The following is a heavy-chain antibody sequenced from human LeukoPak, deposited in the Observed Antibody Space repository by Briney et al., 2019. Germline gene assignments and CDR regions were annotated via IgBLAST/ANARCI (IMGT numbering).Heavy chain of an antibody. V-gene: IGHV3-30*03. CDR3: ARDLSPVVRASPMGY. J-gene: IGHJ4*02. Sequence: GGSLRLSCAASGFTFTNYGMHWVRQAPGKGLEWVALITYDGYYKYYSDSVKGRFTISSDTSKNTLYLQMNSLRAEDTDVYYCARDLSPVVRASPMGYWGQGTPVTVSS. D-gene: IGHD3-10*01. CDR1: GFTFTNYG. CDR2: ITYDGYYK.